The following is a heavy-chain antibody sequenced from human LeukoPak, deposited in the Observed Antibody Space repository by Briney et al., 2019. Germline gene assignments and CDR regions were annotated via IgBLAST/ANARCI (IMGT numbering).Heavy chain of an antibody. CDR3: ARAVAGTRFDP. CDR1: GFTFGDYA. D-gene: IGHD6-19*01. Sequence: PGGSLRLSCAASGFTFGDYAIHWVRQAPGKGLEWVSGINWNSNIIGYADSVKGRFTISRDNAKSSLSLQMDSLRAEDTAVYYCARAVAGTRFDPWGQGTLVTVSS. CDR2: INWNSNII. V-gene: IGHV3-9*01. J-gene: IGHJ5*02.